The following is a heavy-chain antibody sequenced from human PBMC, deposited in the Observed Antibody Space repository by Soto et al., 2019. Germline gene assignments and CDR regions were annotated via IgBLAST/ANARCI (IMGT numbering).Heavy chain of an antibody. Sequence: EVQLVESGGGLIQPGGSLRLSCAASGFTFSSSEMYWVRQAPGKGLEWVSYIHPSGQPILYADSVKGRFTISRDNAKNSLYMQMSILRSEDSAVYYCARRASRWGQGTMVTVSS. CDR2: IHPSGQPI. CDR3: ARRASR. CDR1: GFTFSSSE. D-gene: IGHD1-26*01. V-gene: IGHV3-48*03. J-gene: IGHJ3*01.